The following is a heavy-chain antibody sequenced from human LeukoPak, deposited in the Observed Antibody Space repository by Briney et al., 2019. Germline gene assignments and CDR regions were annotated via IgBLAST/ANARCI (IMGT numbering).Heavy chain of an antibody. J-gene: IGHJ4*02. Sequence: PSETLSLTCAVYGGSFSGYYWSWIRQPPGKGLEWIGEINHSGSTNYNPSLKSRVTISVDTSKNQFSLKLSSVTAADTAVYYCAGTYGRGPDDFWGQGTLVTVSS. CDR1: GGSFSGYY. D-gene: IGHD4-17*01. V-gene: IGHV4-34*01. CDR3: AGTYGRGPDDF. CDR2: INHSGST.